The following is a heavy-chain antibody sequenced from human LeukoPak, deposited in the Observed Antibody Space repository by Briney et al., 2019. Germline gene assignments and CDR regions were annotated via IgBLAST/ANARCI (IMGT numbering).Heavy chain of an antibody. V-gene: IGHV3-15*01. CDR3: ASGGGGTYSSDF. J-gene: IGHJ4*02. CDR2: IKSIPDGGTT. Sequence: GGSLSFSCTVNGLTFRNVWLSWVRQAPGKGLEWVGRIKSIPDGGTTDYAASVQSRFTLSRDDSKNTQYLQMDSVRAEDTAIYYCASGGGGTYSSDFWCRGTLVTVSS. CDR1: GLTFRNVW. D-gene: IGHD1-26*01.